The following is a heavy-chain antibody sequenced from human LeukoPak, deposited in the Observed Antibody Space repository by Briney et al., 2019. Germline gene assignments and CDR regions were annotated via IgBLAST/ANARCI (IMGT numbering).Heavy chain of an antibody. D-gene: IGHD3-22*01. J-gene: IGHJ5*02. CDR1: GGSISSYY. CDR2: IYYSGST. CDR3: ARVYDSSGDNWFDP. V-gene: IGHV4-59*08. Sequence: PSETLSLTCTVSGGSISSYYWSWIRQPPGKGLEWIGYIYYSGSTNYNPSLKSRGTISVDTSKNQFSLKLSSVTAADTAVYYCARVYDSSGDNWFDPWGQGTLVTVSS.